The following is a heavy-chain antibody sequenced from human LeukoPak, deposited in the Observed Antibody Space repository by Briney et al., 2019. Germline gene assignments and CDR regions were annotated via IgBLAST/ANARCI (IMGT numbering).Heavy chain of an antibody. V-gene: IGHV4-61*01. CDR3: ARDPEIAAAGLFDY. CDR1: GGSVSSSSYY. D-gene: IGHD6-13*01. CDR2: IYYSGST. J-gene: IGHJ4*02. Sequence: PSETLSLTCTVSGGSVSSSSYYWSWIRQPPGKGLEWIGYIYYSGSTNYNPSLKSRVTISVDTSKNQFSLKLSSVTAADTAVYYCARDPEIAAAGLFDYWGQGTLVTVSS.